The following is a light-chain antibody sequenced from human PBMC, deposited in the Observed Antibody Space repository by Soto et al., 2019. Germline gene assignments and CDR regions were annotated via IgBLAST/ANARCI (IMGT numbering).Light chain of an antibody. V-gene: IGKV3-20*01. CDR3: QQSPGT. J-gene: IGKJ1*01. CDR1: QSVNSRY. Sequence: MVLTQSPGNLSLSPGERATLSCRASQSVNSRYLAWYQQKPGQAPRLVIYGAFTRATGIPDRFIGSGSGTDSSLTISRLEPEDFAVYYCQQSPGTFVQGTKVEIK. CDR2: GAF.